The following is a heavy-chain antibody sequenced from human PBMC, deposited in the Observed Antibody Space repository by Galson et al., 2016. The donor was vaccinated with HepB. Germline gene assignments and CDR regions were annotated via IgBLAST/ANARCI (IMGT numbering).Heavy chain of an antibody. Sequence: LSLTCTVSGGSITSDSHWNWVRQPPGKGLEWNGVINYSGSTYYDPSLKGRLSLSLDTSKNQFSLKLTSVTAADTAVYHCVSLLAGGSGRGYWGQGTLVTVSS. J-gene: IGHJ4*02. CDR3: VSLLAGGSGRGY. V-gene: IGHV4-30-4*01. CDR2: INYSGST. CDR1: GGSITSDSH. D-gene: IGHD3-10*01.